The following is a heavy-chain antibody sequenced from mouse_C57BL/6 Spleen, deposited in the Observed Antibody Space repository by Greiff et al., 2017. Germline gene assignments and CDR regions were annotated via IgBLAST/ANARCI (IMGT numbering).Heavy chain of an antibody. Sequence: EVMLVESGGGLVKPGGSLKLSCAASGFTFSDYGMHWVRQAPEKGLEWVAYISSGSSTIYYADTVKGRFTISRDNAKNTLFLQMTSLRSEDTAMYYCARQTNDWYFDVWGTGTTVTVSS. CDR3: ARQTNDWYFDV. CDR1: GFTFSDYG. CDR2: ISSGSSTI. J-gene: IGHJ1*03. V-gene: IGHV5-17*01. D-gene: IGHD1-3*01.